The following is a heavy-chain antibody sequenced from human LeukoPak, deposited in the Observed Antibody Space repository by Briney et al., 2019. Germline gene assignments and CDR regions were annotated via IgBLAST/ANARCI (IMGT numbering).Heavy chain of an antibody. CDR3: ARAPFLPGSSARLYYFDY. Sequence: SETLSLTCTVSGGSISSYYWSWIRQPPGKGLEWIEYIYYSGSTNYNPSLKSRVTIPVDTSKNQFSLKLSSVTAADTAVYYCARAPFLPGSSARLYYFDYWGQGTLVTVSS. J-gene: IGHJ4*02. CDR1: GGSISSYY. D-gene: IGHD6-6*01. V-gene: IGHV4-59*01. CDR2: IYYSGST.